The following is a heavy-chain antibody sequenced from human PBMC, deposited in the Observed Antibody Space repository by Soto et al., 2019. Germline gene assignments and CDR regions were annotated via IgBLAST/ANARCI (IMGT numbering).Heavy chain of an antibody. V-gene: IGHV3-30*18. CDR2: ISYDGINK. Sequence: PGGSLRLSCAASGFTFSSYGMHWVRQAQGKGLEWVAVISYDGINKYYADSVKGRFTISRDNSKNTLYLQMNSLRAADTAVYYCAKDLGALPHITLNPLVRGVINYYYGMDVWGQGTTVTVSS. D-gene: IGHD3-10*01. CDR1: GFTFSSYG. CDR3: AKDLGALPHITLNPLVRGVINYYYGMDV. J-gene: IGHJ6*02.